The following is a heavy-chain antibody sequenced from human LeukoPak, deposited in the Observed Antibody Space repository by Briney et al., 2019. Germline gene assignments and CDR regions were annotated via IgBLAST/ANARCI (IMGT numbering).Heavy chain of an antibody. V-gene: IGHV1-2*02. CDR1: GYTFTGYY. CDR2: INPNSGGT. CDR3: ASTVTTSGHDAFDI. Sequence: GASVKVSCKASGYTFTGYYMHWVRQAPGQGLEWMGWINPNSGGTNYAQKFQGGATMTRDTSISTAYMELSRLRSDDTAVYYCASTVTTSGHDAFDIWGQGTMVTVSS. D-gene: IGHD4-17*01. J-gene: IGHJ3*02.